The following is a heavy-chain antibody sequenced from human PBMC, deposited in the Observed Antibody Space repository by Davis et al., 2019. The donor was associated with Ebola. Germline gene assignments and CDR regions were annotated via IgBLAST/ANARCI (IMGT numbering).Heavy chain of an antibody. CDR3: VRDFFEFSSSSFSDS. D-gene: IGHD6-6*01. J-gene: IGHJ4*02. CDR2: ISSGGHDT. Sequence: GESLKISCGASGFTFSRHSMNWVRQAPGKGLEWIAFISSGGHDTYYADSVRGRFTISRDNAKNTLYLQMGRLRSDDTAMYYCVRDFFEFSSSSFSDSWGQGTLVTVSS. V-gene: IGHV3-48*01. CDR1: GFTFSRHS.